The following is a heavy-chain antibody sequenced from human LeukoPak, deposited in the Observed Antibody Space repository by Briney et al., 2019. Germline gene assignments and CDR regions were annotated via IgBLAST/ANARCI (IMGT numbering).Heavy chain of an antibody. CDR3: AASGYYGMDV. J-gene: IGHJ6*02. Sequence: GGSLRLSCAASAFAFSDYYMGWIPQAPGKGLEWVSYISSSGNTIHTADSVKGRFTISRDNAKNSLYLQMNSLRAEDTAVYYCAASGYYGMDVWGLGTTVTVSS. CDR1: AFAFSDYY. CDR2: ISSSGNTI. V-gene: IGHV3-11*01.